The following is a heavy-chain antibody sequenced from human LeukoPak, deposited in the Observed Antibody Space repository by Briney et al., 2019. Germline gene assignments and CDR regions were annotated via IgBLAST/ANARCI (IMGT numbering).Heavy chain of an antibody. CDR2: ITHTGSPL. V-gene: IGHV3-11*01. CDR3: ARDPDTSSKVDY. Sequence: GGSLRLSCAASGFTFSDHYMSWIRQTPGKGLQWISRITHTGSPLYYADSVKGRFTISRDNAKNSLYLQMNSLRAEDTAVYYCARDPDTSSKVDYWGQGTLVTVSS. D-gene: IGHD6-6*01. CDR1: GFTFSDHY. J-gene: IGHJ4*02.